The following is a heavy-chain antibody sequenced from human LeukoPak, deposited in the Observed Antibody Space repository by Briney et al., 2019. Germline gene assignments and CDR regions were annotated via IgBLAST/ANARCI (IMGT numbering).Heavy chain of an antibody. D-gene: IGHD1-26*01. Sequence: GGSLSLSCAASGFTFSSYSMNWVRQAPGKGLEWVSSISSSSYIYYADSAKGRFTISRDNAKNSLYLQMNSLRAEDTAVYYCATYMSSDYWGQGTLVTVSS. CDR2: ISSSSYI. V-gene: IGHV3-21*01. J-gene: IGHJ4*02. CDR3: ATYMSSDY. CDR1: GFTFSSYS.